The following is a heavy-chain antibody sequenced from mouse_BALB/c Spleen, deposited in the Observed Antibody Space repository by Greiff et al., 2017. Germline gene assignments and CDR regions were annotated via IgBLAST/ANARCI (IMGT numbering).Heavy chain of an antibody. CDR3: ARDYYGSSWYYYAMDY. CDR2: ISSGSSTI. V-gene: IGHV5-17*02. Sequence: EVKVVESGGGLVQPGGSRKLSCAASGFTFSSFGMHWVRQAPEKGLEWVAYISSGSSTIYYADTVKGRFTISRDNPKNTLFLQMTSLRSEDTAMYYCARDYYGSSWYYYAMDYWGQGTSVTVSS. D-gene: IGHD1-1*01. CDR1: GFTFSSFG. J-gene: IGHJ4*01.